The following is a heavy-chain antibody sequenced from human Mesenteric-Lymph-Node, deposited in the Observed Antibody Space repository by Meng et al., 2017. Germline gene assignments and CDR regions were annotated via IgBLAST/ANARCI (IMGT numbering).Heavy chain of an antibody. V-gene: IGHV1-18*01. CDR1: GYIFSSYG. D-gene: IGHD1-26*01. CDR2: ISANNGNT. CDR3: ARGAFVSSTFDY. J-gene: IGHJ4*02. Sequence: QVQPVQSAAEVTQPGASVKVSCKASGYIFSSYGISWVRQAPGQGLEWMGWISANNGNTNYAQKLQGRVTMTTDTSTSTAYMELRSLRSDDTAVYYCARGAFVSSTFDYWGQGTLVTVSS.